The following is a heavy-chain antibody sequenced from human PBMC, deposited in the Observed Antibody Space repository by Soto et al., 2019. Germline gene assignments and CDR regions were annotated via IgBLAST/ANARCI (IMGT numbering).Heavy chain of an antibody. J-gene: IGHJ4*02. CDR2: INHSGST. Sequence: SETLSLTCAVYGGSFIGYYWSWILQPPGKGLEWIGEINHSGSTNYNPSLKSRVTISVDTSKNQFSLKLSSVTAADTAVYYCATTQSGYDYVRLDYWGQGTLVTVSS. CDR3: ATTQSGYDYVRLDY. V-gene: IGHV4-34*01. CDR1: GGSFIGYY. D-gene: IGHD5-12*01.